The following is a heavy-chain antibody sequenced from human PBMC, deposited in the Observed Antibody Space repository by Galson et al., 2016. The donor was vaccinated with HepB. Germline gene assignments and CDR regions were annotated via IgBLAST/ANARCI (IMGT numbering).Heavy chain of an antibody. Sequence: PALVKPTQTLTLTCTFSGFSLDTYGIAVGWIRQPPGKALEWLALIFWDDDERYSPSLQHRITLTKDTSRSQVVLAMTNMGPWDTATYYCARQFFDGGGGANWFDFWGQGIPVTV. J-gene: IGHJ5*01. CDR1: GFSLDTYGIA. CDR2: IFWDDDE. CDR3: ARQFFDGGGGANWFDF. V-gene: IGHV2-5*02. D-gene: IGHD2-21*01.